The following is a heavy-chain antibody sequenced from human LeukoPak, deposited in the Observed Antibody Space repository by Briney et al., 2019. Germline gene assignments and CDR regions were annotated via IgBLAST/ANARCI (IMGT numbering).Heavy chain of an antibody. D-gene: IGHD6-19*01. V-gene: IGHV1-69*04. CDR3: ARDKRSGWYGSDAFDI. CDR1: GGTFSSYA. J-gene: IGHJ3*02. Sequence: VASVKVSCKASGGTFSSYAISWVRQAPGQGLEWMGRIIPILGIANYAQTFQGRVTITADKATSTAYMELSSLRAEDTAVYYCARDKRSGWYGSDAFDIWGQGTMVTVSS. CDR2: IIPILGIA.